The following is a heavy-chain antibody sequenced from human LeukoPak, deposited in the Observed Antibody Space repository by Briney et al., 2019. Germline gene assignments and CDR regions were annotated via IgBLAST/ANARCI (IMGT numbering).Heavy chain of an antibody. V-gene: IGHV4-61*02. CDR2: IYTSGST. J-gene: IGHJ4*02. D-gene: IGHD5-18*01. CDR3: ARDGGYSYGFYFDY. Sequence: PSDTLSLTCTVSGGSISSGSYYWSWIRQPAGKGLEWIGRIYTSGSTNYNPSLKSRVTISVDTSKNQFSLKLSSVTAADTAVYYCARDGGYSYGFYFDYWGQGTLVTVSS. CDR1: GGSISSGSYY.